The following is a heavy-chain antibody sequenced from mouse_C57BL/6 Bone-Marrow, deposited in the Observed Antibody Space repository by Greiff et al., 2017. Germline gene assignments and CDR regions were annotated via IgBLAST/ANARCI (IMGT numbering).Heavy chain of an antibody. V-gene: IGHV5-4*03. Sequence: EVNVVESGGGLVKPGGSLKLSCAASGFTFSSYAMSWVRQTPEKRLEWVATISDGGSYTYYPDNVKGRFTISRDNAKNNLYLQMSHLKSEDTAMYYCARFIYYGLWFAYWGQGTLVTVSA. CDR3: ARFIYYGLWFAY. CDR1: GFTFSSYA. J-gene: IGHJ3*01. CDR2: ISDGGSYT. D-gene: IGHD2-1*01.